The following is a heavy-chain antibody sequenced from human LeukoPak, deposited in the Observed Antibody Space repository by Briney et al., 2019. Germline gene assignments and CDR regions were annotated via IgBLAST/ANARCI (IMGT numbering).Heavy chain of an antibody. CDR2: IKSKSDGGTT. D-gene: IGHD6-19*01. Sequence: GGSLRLSCAASGLTFSNTWMSWVRQAPGKGLEWVGRIKSKSDGGTTDYAAPVKGRFTISRGDSKSIAYLQMNSLKTEDTAVYYCTVVAGMYYWGQGTLVTVSS. CDR3: TVVAGMYY. CDR1: GLTFSNTW. V-gene: IGHV3-15*01. J-gene: IGHJ4*02.